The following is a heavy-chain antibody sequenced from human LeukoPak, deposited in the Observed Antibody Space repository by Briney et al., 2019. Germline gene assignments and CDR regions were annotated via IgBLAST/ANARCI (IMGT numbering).Heavy chain of an antibody. D-gene: IGHD5-18*01. J-gene: IGHJ5*02. Sequence: ASVKVSCKASGYTFTSYAMHWVCQAPGQRLQWMGWINAGNGNTKYSQEFQGRVTITRDTSASTTYMELSSLRSEDMAVYYCARDDPVELYSYGLGGGFDPWGQGTLVTVSS. V-gene: IGHV1-3*03. CDR3: ARDDPVELYSYGLGGGFDP. CDR1: GYTFTSYA. CDR2: INAGNGNT.